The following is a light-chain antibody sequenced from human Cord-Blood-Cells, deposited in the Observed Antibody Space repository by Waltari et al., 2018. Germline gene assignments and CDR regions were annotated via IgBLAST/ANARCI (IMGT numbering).Light chain of an antibody. CDR1: SSDVGGYKY. CDR2: EVS. Sequence: PGQSITISCTGTSSDVGGYKYVSWYQQHPGKAPKLMIYEVSNRPSGVSNRFSGSKSGNTASLTISGLQAEDEADYYCSSYTSSSTLVFGGGTKLTVL. CDR3: SSYTSSSTLV. V-gene: IGLV2-14*01. J-gene: IGLJ3*02.